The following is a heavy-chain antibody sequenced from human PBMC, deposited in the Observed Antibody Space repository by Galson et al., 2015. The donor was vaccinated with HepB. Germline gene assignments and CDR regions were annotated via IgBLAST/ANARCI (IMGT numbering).Heavy chain of an antibody. D-gene: IGHD3-10*01. V-gene: IGHV1-18*01. CDR2: ISAYNGNT. J-gene: IGHJ3*02. CDR1: GYTFTSYG. CDR3: ARRPRSGSFCAFDI. Sequence: SVKVSCKASGYTFTSYGISWVRQAPGQGLEWMGWISAYNGNTNYAQKVQGRVTMTTGTSTSTAYMELRSLRSDDTAVYYCARRPRSGSFCAFDIWGQGTMVTVSS.